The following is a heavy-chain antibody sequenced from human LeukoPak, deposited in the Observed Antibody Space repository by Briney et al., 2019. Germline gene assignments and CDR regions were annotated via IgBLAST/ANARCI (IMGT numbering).Heavy chain of an antibody. CDR2: IYYSGST. CDR3: ARHLIAVAAVDY. Sequence: SETLSLTCTVSGGSISSYYWSWIRQLPGKGLEWIGYIYYSGSTNYNPSLKSRVTISVDTSKNQFSLKLSSVTAADTAVYYCARHLIAVAAVDYWGQGTLVTVSS. D-gene: IGHD6-19*01. CDR1: GGSISSYY. J-gene: IGHJ4*02. V-gene: IGHV4-59*08.